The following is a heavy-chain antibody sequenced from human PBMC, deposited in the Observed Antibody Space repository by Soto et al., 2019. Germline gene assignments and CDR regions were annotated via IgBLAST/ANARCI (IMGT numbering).Heavy chain of an antibody. D-gene: IGHD6-6*01. Sequence: PGGSLRLSCAASGFTFSSYDMHWVRQATGKGLEWVSAIGTAGDTYYPGSVKGRFTISRENAKSSLYLQMNSLRAGDTAVYYCARARSSSSYEDYYYYYMDVWGKGTTVTVSS. V-gene: IGHV3-13*01. CDR2: IGTAGDT. CDR1: GFTFSSYD. J-gene: IGHJ6*03. CDR3: ARARSSSSYEDYYYYYMDV.